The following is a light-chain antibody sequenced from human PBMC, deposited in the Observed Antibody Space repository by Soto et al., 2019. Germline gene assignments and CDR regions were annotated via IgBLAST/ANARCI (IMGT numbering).Light chain of an antibody. Sequence: DIQMAQSPSSLSASVGDRVTIPCRSSQSISSYLNWYQQKPGKAPNLLIYAASSLQSGVPSRFSGSGSGTDFTLTISSLQPEDFATYFCQQSYNIPRTFGQGTKVDIK. CDR2: AAS. CDR1: QSISSY. V-gene: IGKV1-39*01. J-gene: IGKJ1*01. CDR3: QQSYNIPRT.